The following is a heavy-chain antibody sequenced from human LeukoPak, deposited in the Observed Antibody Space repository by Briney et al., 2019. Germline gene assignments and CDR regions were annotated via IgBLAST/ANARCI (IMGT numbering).Heavy chain of an antibody. CDR2: INPISGGT. V-gene: IGHV1-2*02. Sequence: ASVKVSCKASGYTFTAYYIYWVRQAPGQGLEWMGWINPISGGTNYAQKFQGRVTMTRDTSISTAYMELNSLRSDDTAVYYCASRELSDYWGQGTLFTVSS. CDR3: ASRELSDY. CDR1: GYTFTAYY. J-gene: IGHJ4*02. D-gene: IGHD1-7*01.